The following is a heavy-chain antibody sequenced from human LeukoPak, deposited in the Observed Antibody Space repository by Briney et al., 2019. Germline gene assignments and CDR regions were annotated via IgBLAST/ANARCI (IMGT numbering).Heavy chain of an antibody. Sequence: GGSLRLSCAASGFTFSSYAMHWVRQAPGKGLEYVSAISSNGGSTYYANSVKGRFTISRDNSKNTLYLQMGSLRAEDTAVYYCARGRRLYGDYADYWGQGTLVTVSS. CDR3: ARGRRLYGDYADY. J-gene: IGHJ4*02. CDR1: GFTFSSYA. D-gene: IGHD4-23*01. CDR2: ISSNGGST. V-gene: IGHV3-64*01.